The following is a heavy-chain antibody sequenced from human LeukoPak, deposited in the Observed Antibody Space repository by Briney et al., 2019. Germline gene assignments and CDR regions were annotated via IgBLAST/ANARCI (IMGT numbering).Heavy chain of an antibody. CDR1: GGSISSYY. V-gene: IGHV4-59*01. D-gene: IGHD3-3*01. Sequence: PSETLSLTCTVSGGSISSYYWSWLRQPPGKGLEWIGYIYYSGSTNYNPSLKSRVTISVDTSKNQFSLKLSSVTAADTAVYYCASETGYDFWSGYGYWGQGTLVTVSS. J-gene: IGHJ4*02. CDR3: ASETGYDFWSGYGY. CDR2: IYYSGST.